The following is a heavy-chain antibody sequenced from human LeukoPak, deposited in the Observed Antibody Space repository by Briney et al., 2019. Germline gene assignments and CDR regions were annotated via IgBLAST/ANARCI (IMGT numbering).Heavy chain of an antibody. CDR3: ARIAGDYDEIDY. CDR1: GGSISSSRYY. Sequence: PSETLSLTCTVSGGSISSSRYYWGWIRQPPGKGLEWIGSIYYSGSTYYNPSLKSRVTISVDKSKNQFSLKLSSVTAADTAVYYCARIAGDYDEIDYWGQGTLVTVSS. D-gene: IGHD4-17*01. V-gene: IGHV4-39*07. J-gene: IGHJ4*02. CDR2: IYYSGST.